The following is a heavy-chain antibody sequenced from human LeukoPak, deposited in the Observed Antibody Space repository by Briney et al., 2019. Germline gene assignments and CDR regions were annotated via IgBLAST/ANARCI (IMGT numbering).Heavy chain of an antibody. CDR1: GGSITACNKY. CDR2: TSYSGRT. J-gene: IGHJ5*02. V-gene: IGHV4-39*06. CDR3: TGQGRWPSNSPIAWFDP. D-gene: IGHD5-24*01. Sequence: SETLSLTCVVSGGSITACNKYWGWLRQPPGEGLEWNGSTSYSGRTYKNPSLQRRVTLSLRPSRNRYTLSLNPDNAADTAIYYCTGQGRWPSNSPIAWFDPWGQGTLVTVSS.